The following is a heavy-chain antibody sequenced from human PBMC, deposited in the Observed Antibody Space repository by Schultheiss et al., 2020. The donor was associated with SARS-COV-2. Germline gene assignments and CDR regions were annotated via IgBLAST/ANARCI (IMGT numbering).Heavy chain of an antibody. CDR3: TNVERHNY. CDR1: GFTFSSYG. J-gene: IGHJ4*02. V-gene: IGHV3-21*04. D-gene: IGHD1-1*01. CDR2: ISSSSSYI. Sequence: GGSLRLSCSASGFTFSSYGMHWVRQAPGKGLEWVSSISSSSSYIYYADSVKGRFTISRDNSKNTLYLQMNSLRAEDTAEYYCTNVERHNYWGQGTLVTVSS.